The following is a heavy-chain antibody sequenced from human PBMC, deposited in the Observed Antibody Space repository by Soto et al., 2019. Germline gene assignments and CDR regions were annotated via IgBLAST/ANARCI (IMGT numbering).Heavy chain of an antibody. CDR3: ARSWGYDYVWGSYTKHPLGP. Sequence: SETLSLTCTVSGGSISSYYWSWIRQPPGKGLEWIGYIYYSGSTNYNPSLKSRVTISVDTSKNQFSLKLSSVTAADTAVYYCARSWGYDYVWGSYTKHPLGPWGQGTLVTVPS. CDR1: GGSISSYY. J-gene: IGHJ5*02. V-gene: IGHV4-59*01. D-gene: IGHD3-16*01. CDR2: IYYSGST.